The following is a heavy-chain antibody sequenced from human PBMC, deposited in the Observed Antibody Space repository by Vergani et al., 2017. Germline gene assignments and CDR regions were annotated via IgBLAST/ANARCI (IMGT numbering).Heavy chain of an antibody. CDR2: IYYSGST. Sequence: QVQLQESGPGLVKPSETLSLTCTVSGGSLSSYYWSWIRQPPGKGLEWIGYIYYSGSTNYNPPLKSRVTISVDTSKNQFSLKLSSVTAADTAVYYCARRDSGSLDYWGQGTLVTVSS. CDR3: ARRDSGSLDY. CDR1: GGSLSSYY. D-gene: IGHD1-26*01. V-gene: IGHV4-59*01. J-gene: IGHJ4*02.